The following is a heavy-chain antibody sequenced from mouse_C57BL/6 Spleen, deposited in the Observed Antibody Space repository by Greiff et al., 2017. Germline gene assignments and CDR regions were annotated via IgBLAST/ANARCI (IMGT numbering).Heavy chain of an antibody. V-gene: IGHV1-7*01. CDR1: GYTFTSYW. CDR3: ARFVHRDYYAMDY. CDR2: INPSSGYT. Sequence: VQLQQSGAELAKPGASVKLSCKASGYTFTSYWMHWVKQRPGQGLEWIGYINPSSGYTKYNQKFKDKATLTADKSSSTAYMQLSSLTYEDSAVYYCARFVHRDYYAMDYWGQGTSVTVSS. J-gene: IGHJ4*01.